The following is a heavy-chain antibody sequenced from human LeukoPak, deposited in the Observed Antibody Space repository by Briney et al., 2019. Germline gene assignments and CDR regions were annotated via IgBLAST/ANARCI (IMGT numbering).Heavy chain of an antibody. CDR2: FDPEDGET. Sequence: ASVKVSCKVSGYTLTELSMHWVRQAPGKGLEWMGGFDPEDGETIYAQKFQGRVTMTEDTSTDTAYMELSSLRSEDTAVYYCATDGGILTGYYSGAYYWGQGTLVTVSS. CDR3: ATDGGILTGYYSGAYY. V-gene: IGHV1-24*01. J-gene: IGHJ4*02. CDR1: GYTLTELS. D-gene: IGHD3-9*01.